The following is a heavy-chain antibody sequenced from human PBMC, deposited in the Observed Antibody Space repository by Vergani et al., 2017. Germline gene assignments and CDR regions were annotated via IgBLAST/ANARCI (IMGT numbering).Heavy chain of an antibody. CDR1: GFTFDDYA. Sequence: EVVLVESGGAVVQPGGSLTLSCAASGFTFDDYAMYWIRQSPGKGLEWVSLINCDGETTYYADSVEGRFTISRDNSKESLYLQMTSLRAEDTAFYYCAKSDNWNDIDAWGQGTLVTVSS. D-gene: IGHD1-20*01. J-gene: IGHJ1*01. CDR2: INCDGETT. V-gene: IGHV3-43D*04. CDR3: AKSDNWNDIDA.